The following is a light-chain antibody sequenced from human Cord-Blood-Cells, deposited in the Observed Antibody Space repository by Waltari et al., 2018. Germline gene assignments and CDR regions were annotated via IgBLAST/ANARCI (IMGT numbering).Light chain of an antibody. CDR2: DAS. CDR1: QSVSSY. V-gene: IGKV3-11*01. J-gene: IGKJ1*01. CDR3: QQRSNWPRT. Sequence: EIVLTRSPATLSLSPGESATLSCRASQSVSSYLAWYQQKPGQAPRLLIYDASNRATGIPARFSGSGSGTDFTLTISSLEPEDFAVYYCQQRSNWPRTFGQGTKVEIK.